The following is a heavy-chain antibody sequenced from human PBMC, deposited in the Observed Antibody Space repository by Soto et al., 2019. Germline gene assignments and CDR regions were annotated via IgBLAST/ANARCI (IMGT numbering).Heavy chain of an antibody. Sequence: PGESLKISCRTSGYSFTSYWIAWVRQMPGKGREWMGIIFPSDSDTRYSPSFQGQVTISADRSTSTVFLQWASLKASDTAVYFCARKDKSGYFDWFDPWGQGTLVTVSS. J-gene: IGHJ5*02. CDR3: ARKDKSGYFDWFDP. V-gene: IGHV5-51*01. CDR2: IFPSDSDT. CDR1: GYSFTSYW. D-gene: IGHD3-22*01.